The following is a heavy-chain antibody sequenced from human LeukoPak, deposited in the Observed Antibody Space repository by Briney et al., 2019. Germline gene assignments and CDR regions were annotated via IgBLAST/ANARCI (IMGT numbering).Heavy chain of an antibody. V-gene: IGHV7-4-1*02. CDR1: GYTFTSYA. CDR3: ARDDGAHYYDSSGYYGWFDP. Sequence: ASVKVSCKAFGYTFTSYAMNWVRQAPGQGLEWMGWINTDTGNPTYAQGFTGRFVFSLDTSVSTAYLQISSLKADDTAIYYCARDDGAHYYDSSGYYGWFDPWGQGTLVTVPS. D-gene: IGHD3-22*01. CDR2: INTDTGNP. J-gene: IGHJ5*02.